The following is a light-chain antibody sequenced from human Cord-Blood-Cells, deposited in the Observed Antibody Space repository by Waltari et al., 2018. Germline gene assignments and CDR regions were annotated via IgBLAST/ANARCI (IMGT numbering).Light chain of an antibody. V-gene: IGLV2-8*01. CDR3: SSYAGSNNLV. CDR1: SSDVGGYNY. J-gene: IGLJ2*01. CDR2: EVS. Sequence: QSALTKPPSASGSPGQSVTISCTGTSSDVGGYNYVSWYQQHPGKAPKLMIYEVSKRPSRVPDRFSGSKSGNTASLTVSGLQAEDEADYYCSSYAGSNNLVFGGGTKLTVL.